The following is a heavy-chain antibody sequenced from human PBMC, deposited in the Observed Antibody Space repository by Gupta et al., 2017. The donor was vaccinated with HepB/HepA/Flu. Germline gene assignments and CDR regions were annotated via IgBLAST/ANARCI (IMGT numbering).Heavy chain of an antibody. J-gene: IGHJ1*01. CDR3: AREDTIVGATL. V-gene: IGHV4-61*01. CDR1: GGSVSSGSYY. D-gene: IGHD1-26*01. CDR2: IYYSGST. Sequence: QVQLQESGPGLVKPSETLSLTCTVSGGSVSSGSYYWSWIRQPPGKGLEWIGYIYYSGSTNYNPSPKSRVTISVDTSKNQFSLKLSSVTAADTAVYYCAREDTIVGATLWGQGTLVTVSS.